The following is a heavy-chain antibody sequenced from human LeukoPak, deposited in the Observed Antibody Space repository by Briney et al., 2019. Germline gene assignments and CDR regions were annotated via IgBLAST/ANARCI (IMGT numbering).Heavy chain of an antibody. CDR3: ARDLNMITFGGVIVSPDY. CDR2: INPNSGGT. D-gene: IGHD3-16*02. J-gene: IGHJ4*02. CDR1: GYTFTGYY. V-gene: IGHV1-2*02. Sequence: ASVKVSCKASGYTFTGYYMHWVRQAPGQGLEWVGWINPNSGGTNYAQKFQGRVTMTRDTSISTAYMELSRLRSDDTAVYYCARDLNMITFGGVIVSPDYWGQGTLVSVSS.